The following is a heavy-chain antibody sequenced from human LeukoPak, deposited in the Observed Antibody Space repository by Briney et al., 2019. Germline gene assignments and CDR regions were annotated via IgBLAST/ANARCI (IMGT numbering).Heavy chain of an antibody. J-gene: IGHJ4*02. CDR2: IYSGGST. CDR3: ARDPPYGSGSYGSDY. Sequence: PGGSLRLSCAASGFTVSSNYMSWVRQAPGKGLEWVSVIYSGGSTYYADSVKGRFTISRDNSKNTLYLQMNSLRAEDTAVYYCARDPPYGSGSYGSDYWGQGTLVTVSS. V-gene: IGHV3-66*01. CDR1: GFTVSSNY. D-gene: IGHD3-10*01.